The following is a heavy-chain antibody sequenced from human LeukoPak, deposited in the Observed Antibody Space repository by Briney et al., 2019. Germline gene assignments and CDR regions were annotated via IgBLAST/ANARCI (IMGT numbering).Heavy chain of an antibody. CDR1: GFTFEDYG. CDR3: ARGFYGSGGYYPYYFDY. Sequence: GSLRLSCVVSGFTFEDYGMSWGRQAPGKGLEWVSCITWNGGSSSYADSVQGRFTISRDNANNSLYLQMNSLRAEDTALYYCARGFYGSGGYYPYYFDYWGQGTLVTVS. V-gene: IGHV3-20*04. CDR2: ITWNGGSS. J-gene: IGHJ4*02. D-gene: IGHD3-10*01.